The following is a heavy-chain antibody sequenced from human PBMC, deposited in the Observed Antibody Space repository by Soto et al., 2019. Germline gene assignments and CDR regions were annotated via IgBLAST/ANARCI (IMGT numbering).Heavy chain of an antibody. Sequence: PSGTLSLTCTVPCRSIPSSSFYWGWIREPPGKGLEWIGSIFYSGSTYYNPSLKSRVTISVDTSKNQFSLKLTSVTAADTAVYYCAFIFSGGYSYGFNYYAIDAWGQGTTVT. CDR3: AFIFSGGYSYGFNYYAIDA. J-gene: IGHJ6*02. CDR2: IFYSGST. V-gene: IGHV4-39*01. CDR1: CRSIPSSSFY. D-gene: IGHD5-18*01.